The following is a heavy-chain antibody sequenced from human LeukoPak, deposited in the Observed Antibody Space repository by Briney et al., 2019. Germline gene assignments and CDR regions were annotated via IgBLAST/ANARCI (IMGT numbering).Heavy chain of an antibody. J-gene: IGHJ4*02. D-gene: IGHD3-3*01. CDR2: IYYSGST. Sequence: SETLSLTCTVSGGSISSYYWSWIRQPPGKGLEWIGYIYYSGSTNYNPSLKSRVTISVDTSKNQFSLKLSSVTAADTAVYYCARGSHYDFWSGYYKNTYYFDYWGQGTLVTVSS. CDR1: GGSISSYY. V-gene: IGHV4-59*12. CDR3: ARGSHYDFWSGYYKNTYYFDY.